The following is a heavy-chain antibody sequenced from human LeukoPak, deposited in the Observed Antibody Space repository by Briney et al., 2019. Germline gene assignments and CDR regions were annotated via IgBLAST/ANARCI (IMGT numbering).Heavy chain of an antibody. J-gene: IGHJ4*02. V-gene: IGHV1-18*01. CDR1: GYTFINYG. CDR3: AKNISGGAVDY. CDR2: INNYNGYA. Sequence: GASVKVSCKSSGYTFINYGISWVRQAPGQGLEWMGWINNYNGYAKYAQNFQGRITMTTDTSTSTAYMELRSLTSDDTGVYYCAKNISGGAVDYWGQGTLITVSS. D-gene: IGHD6-19*01.